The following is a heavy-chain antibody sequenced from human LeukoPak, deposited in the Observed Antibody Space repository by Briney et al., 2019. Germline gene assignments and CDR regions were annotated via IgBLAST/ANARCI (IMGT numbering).Heavy chain of an antibody. J-gene: IGHJ4*02. CDR3: AKGNKLYDSNDYYFFAPLEY. D-gene: IGHD3-22*01. CDR2: ISGSGRTT. CDR1: EFIFNNFA. V-gene: IGHV3-23*01. Sequence: AGGSLRLSCAASEFIFNNFAMTWVRQAPGKGLGWVSSISGSGRTTYYADSVKGRFTISRDNSKNTMFLQMSSLRADDTAIYYCAKGNKLYDSNDYYFFAPLEYWGQGALVTVSS.